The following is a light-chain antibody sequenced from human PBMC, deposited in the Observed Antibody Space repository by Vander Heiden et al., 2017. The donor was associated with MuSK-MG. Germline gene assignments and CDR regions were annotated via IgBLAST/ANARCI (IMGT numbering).Light chain of an antibody. Sequence: EIVLTQSPATLSLSPRERATLSCRASQSVSSYLAWYQQKPGQAPRLLIYDASNRATGIPARFSGSGSGTDFTLTISSLEPEDFAVYYCQQRSNWPRTCGQGTKVEIK. CDR3: QQRSNWPRT. CDR2: DAS. V-gene: IGKV3-11*01. J-gene: IGKJ1*01. CDR1: QSVSSY.